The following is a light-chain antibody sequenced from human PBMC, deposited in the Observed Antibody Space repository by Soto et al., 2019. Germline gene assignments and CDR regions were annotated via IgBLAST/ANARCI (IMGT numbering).Light chain of an antibody. CDR3: QQYYSTRT. CDR2: WAS. V-gene: IGKV4-1*01. Sequence: DIVMTQSPDSLAVSLGERATINCKSSQSVLYSSNNKNYLAWYQQKPGQPPKLLIYWASTRESGVPDRFSGRGSGTDFTITISSLQAEDVAVDYCQQYYSTRTFGQGTKVEIK. J-gene: IGKJ1*01. CDR1: QSVLYSSNNKNY.